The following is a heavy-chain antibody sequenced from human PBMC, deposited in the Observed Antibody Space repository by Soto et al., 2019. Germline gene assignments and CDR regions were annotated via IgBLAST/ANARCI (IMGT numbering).Heavy chain of an antibody. D-gene: IGHD2-2*02. CDR3: VRDIVVVPAAIRNHNYYYGMDV. CDR2: ISSSSSYI. V-gene: IGHV3-21*01. Sequence: GGSLRLSCAASGFTFSSYSMNWVRQAPGKGLEWVSSISSSSSYIYYADSVKGRFTISRDNAKNSLYLQMNSLRAEDTAVYYCVRDIVVVPAAIRNHNYYYGMDVWGQGTTVTVSS. J-gene: IGHJ6*02. CDR1: GFTFSSYS.